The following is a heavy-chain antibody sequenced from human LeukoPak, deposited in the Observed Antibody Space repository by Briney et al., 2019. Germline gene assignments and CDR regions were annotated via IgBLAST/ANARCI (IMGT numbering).Heavy chain of an antibody. CDR1: GFTFSSYA. CDR2: ISYDGSNK. CDR3: AKVPRVPSTYYYDNTVSY. J-gene: IGHJ4*02. Sequence: GGSLRLSCSASGFTFSSYAMHWVRQAPGKGLEWVAVISYDGSNKYYADSVKGRFTISRDNAKNSVFLQMNTLRAEDTAVYYCAKVPRVPSTYYYDNTVSYWAQGTLVTVSS. D-gene: IGHD3-22*01. V-gene: IGHV3-30-3*01.